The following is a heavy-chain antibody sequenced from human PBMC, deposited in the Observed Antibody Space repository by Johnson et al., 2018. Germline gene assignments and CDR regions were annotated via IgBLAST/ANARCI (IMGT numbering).Heavy chain of an antibody. V-gene: IGHV3-74*01. Sequence: VQLQESGGGLVQPGGSLRLSCAASGFTFSRYWMHWVRQAPGKGLVWVSRITNDGRDTTYADSVKGRFTIFRDNAKNTLYLQMNSLRADDTALYYCVRGGKPGRAFDIWGKGTMVTFSS. CDR2: ITNDGRDT. CDR3: VRGGKPGRAFDI. D-gene: IGHD1-14*01. J-gene: IGHJ3*02. CDR1: GFTFSRYW.